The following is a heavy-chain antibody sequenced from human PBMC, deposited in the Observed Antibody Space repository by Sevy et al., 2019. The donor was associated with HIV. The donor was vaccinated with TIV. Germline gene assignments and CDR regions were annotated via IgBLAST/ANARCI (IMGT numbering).Heavy chain of an antibody. CDR2: ISNSGTTI. D-gene: IGHD4-17*01. CDR3: ARDLPPSATTVAHFDC. J-gene: IGHJ4*02. V-gene: IGHV3-48*03. Sequence: GGSVRLSCAASGFTFSSYEMNWVRQAPGKGLEWVSYISNSGTTISYSDSVKGRFTISRDNARNSLYLQMNSLRAEDMAVYYCARDLPPSATTVAHFDCWGQGTLVTVSS. CDR1: GFTFSSYE.